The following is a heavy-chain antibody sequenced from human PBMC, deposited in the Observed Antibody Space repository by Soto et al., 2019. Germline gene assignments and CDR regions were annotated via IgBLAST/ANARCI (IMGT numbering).Heavy chain of an antibody. CDR3: AKDHRNGGSRVDY. V-gene: IGHV3-30*18. J-gene: IGHJ4*02. Sequence: QVQLVESGGGVVQPGRSLRLSCAASRFSFRAHGMHWVHQAPGKGLEWVAVISYDGSSTYYADSVKGRFTISRDNSNNALYLQMSNLRPEDTAVYFCAKDHRNGGSRVDYWGQGTLVTVSS. CDR2: ISYDGSST. D-gene: IGHD2-15*01. CDR1: RFSFRAHG.